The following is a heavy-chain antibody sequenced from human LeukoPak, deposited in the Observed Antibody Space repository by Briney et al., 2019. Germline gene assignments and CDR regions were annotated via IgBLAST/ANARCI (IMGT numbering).Heavy chain of an antibody. D-gene: IGHD2-2*01. CDR1: GYTFTSYD. Sequence: ASVKVSCKASGYTFTSYDINWVRQATGQGLEWMGWMNPNSGNTDYAQKFQGRVTMTRNTSISTAYMELSSLRSEDTAVYYCARGSTSLIYYFDYWGQGTLVTVSS. CDR3: ARGSTSLIYYFDY. CDR2: MNPNSGNT. J-gene: IGHJ4*02. V-gene: IGHV1-8*01.